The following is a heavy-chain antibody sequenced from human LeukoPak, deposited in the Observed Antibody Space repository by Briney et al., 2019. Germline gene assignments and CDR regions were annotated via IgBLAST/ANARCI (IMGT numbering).Heavy chain of an antibody. CDR1: GGSISSYS. CDR3: ARRYCSGGYCYSDY. J-gene: IGHJ4*02. D-gene: IGHD2-15*01. CDR2: IYYSGST. Sequence: PSETLSLTCTVSGGSISSYSWSWIRQPPGKGLEWIGYIYYSGSTNYNPSLKSRLTISVDTSKNQFSLKLSSVTAAGTAVYYCARRYCSGGYCYSDYWGQGTLVTVSS. V-gene: IGHV4-59*08.